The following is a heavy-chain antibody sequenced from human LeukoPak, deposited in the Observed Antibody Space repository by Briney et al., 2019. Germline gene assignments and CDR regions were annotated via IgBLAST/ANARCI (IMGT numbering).Heavy chain of an antibody. J-gene: IGHJ3*02. CDR2: IYHSGST. CDR1: GGSISSGGYS. D-gene: IGHD3-10*01. Sequence: SETLSLTCAVSGGSISSGGYSWSWIRQPPGKGLEWIGYIYHSGSTYYNPSLKSRITISVDTSKNRFSLKLSSVTAADTAVYYCARSITAGAAFDIWGQGTMVTVSS. CDR3: ARSITAGAAFDI. V-gene: IGHV4-30-2*02.